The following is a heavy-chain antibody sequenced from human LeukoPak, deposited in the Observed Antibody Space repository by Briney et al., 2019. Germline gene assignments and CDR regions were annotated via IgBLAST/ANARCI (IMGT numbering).Heavy chain of an antibody. CDR2: IYYSGST. V-gene: IGHV4-59*01. J-gene: IGHJ3*02. CDR3: ARGRAVAGHDAFDI. CDR1: GGSISSYY. Sequence: PSETLSLTCTVSGGSISSYYWSWIRQPPGKGLEWIGYIYYSGSTNYNPSLKSRVTISVDTSKNQFSLKLSSVTAADTAVYYCARGRAVAGHDAFDIWGQGTMVTVSS. D-gene: IGHD6-19*01.